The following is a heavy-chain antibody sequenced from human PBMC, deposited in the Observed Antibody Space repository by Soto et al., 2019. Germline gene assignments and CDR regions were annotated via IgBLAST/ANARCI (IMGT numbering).Heavy chain of an antibody. V-gene: IGHV3-21*01. CDR2: ISSSSSYI. CDR3: ARVYYYGSGRSGAFDI. D-gene: IGHD3-10*01. Sequence: GGSLRLSCAASGFTFSSYSMNWVRQAPGKGLEWVSSISSSSSYIYYADSVKGRFTISRENAKNSLYLQMNSLRAEDTAVYYCARVYYYGSGRSGAFDIWGQGTMVTVSS. J-gene: IGHJ3*02. CDR1: GFTFSSYS.